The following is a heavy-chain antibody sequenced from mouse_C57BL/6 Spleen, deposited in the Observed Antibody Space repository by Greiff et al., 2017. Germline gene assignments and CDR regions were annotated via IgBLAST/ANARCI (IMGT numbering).Heavy chain of an antibody. CDR3: ASTVVATDAMDC. J-gene: IGHJ4*01. CDR1: GYTFTSYW. CDR2: IYPGSGST. Sequence: QVQLKQPGAELVKPGASVKMSCKASGYTFTSYWITWVKQRPGQGLEWIGDIYPGSGSTNYNEKFKSKATLTVDTSSSTAYMQLSSLTSEDSAVYYSASTVVATDAMDCWGQGTSVTVSS. V-gene: IGHV1-55*01. D-gene: IGHD1-1*01.